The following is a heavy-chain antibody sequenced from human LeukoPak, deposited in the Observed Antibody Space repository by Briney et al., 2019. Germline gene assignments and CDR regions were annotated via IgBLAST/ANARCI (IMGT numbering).Heavy chain of an antibody. CDR1: GFTFGSYS. D-gene: IGHD6-19*01. CDR2: ISGSGGST. J-gene: IGHJ4*02. CDR3: AKGLSSGWNLKGSDY. V-gene: IGHV3-23*01. Sequence: GGSLRLSCAASGFTFGSYSMSWVRQAPGKGLEWVSSISGSGGSTYYADSVKGRFTISRDNSKNTLYLQMNSLRVEDTAVYYCAKGLSSGWNLKGSDYWGQGTLVTVSS.